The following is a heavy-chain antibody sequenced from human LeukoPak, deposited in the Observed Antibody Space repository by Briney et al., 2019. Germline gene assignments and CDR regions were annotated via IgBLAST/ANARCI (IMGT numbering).Heavy chain of an antibody. J-gene: IGHJ3*02. CDR1: GFTFSSYA. D-gene: IGHD3-16*01. Sequence: GGSLRLSCAASGFTFSSYAMHWVRQAPGKGLEWVSVIYSGGSTYYADSVKGRFTISRDNSKNTLYLQMNSLRAEDTAVYYCAREGGFNAFDIWGQGTMVTVSS. CDR3: AREGGFNAFDI. V-gene: IGHV3-53*01. CDR2: IYSGGST.